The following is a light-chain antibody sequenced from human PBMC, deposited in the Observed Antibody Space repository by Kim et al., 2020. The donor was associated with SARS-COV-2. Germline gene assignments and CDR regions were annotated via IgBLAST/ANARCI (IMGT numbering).Light chain of an antibody. J-gene: IGKJ1*01. Sequence: PGERATPVCRANESIKNNYIAWYQQKRDQAPRILMYSASTRKTGIPDRYSGSGSGTDFTLTVSRLEPVDSAVYYCHQYVTSPWTFGLETKVDIK. CDR3: HQYVTSPWT. CDR1: ESIKNNY. V-gene: IGKV3-20*01. CDR2: SAS.